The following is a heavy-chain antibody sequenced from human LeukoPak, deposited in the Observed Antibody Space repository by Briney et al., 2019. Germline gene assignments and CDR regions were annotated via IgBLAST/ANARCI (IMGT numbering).Heavy chain of an antibody. V-gene: IGHV3-15*07. CDR1: GFTFSDAW. CDR3: ARDHYDFWSGYYLSDDGMDV. J-gene: IGHJ6*02. D-gene: IGHD3-3*01. Sequence: GGSLRLSCAASGFTFSDAWMNWVRQAPGKGLEWVGRIKSKTDGGTTDYAAPVKGRFTISRDNSKNTLYLQMNSLRAEDTAVYYCARDHYDFWSGYYLSDDGMDVWGQGTTVTVSS. CDR2: IKSKTDGGTT.